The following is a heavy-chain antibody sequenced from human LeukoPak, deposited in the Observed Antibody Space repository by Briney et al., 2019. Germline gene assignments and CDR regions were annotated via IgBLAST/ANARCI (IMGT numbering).Heavy chain of an antibody. J-gene: IGHJ4*02. CDR2: IYYSRST. CDR3: ARVPTVTFFDY. V-gene: IGHV4-39*01. CDR1: GGSISSSSYY. Sequence: SETLSLTCSVSGGSISSSSYYWGWIRQPPGKGLEWIGSIYYSRSTYYNPSLKSRVTISVDTSKNQFSLKLSSVTAADTAVYYCARVPTVTFFDYWGQGTLVTVSS. D-gene: IGHD4-17*01.